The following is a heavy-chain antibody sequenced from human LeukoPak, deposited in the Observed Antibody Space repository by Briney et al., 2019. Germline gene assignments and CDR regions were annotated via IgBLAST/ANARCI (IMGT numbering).Heavy chain of an antibody. D-gene: IGHD3-16*01. J-gene: IGHJ4*02. V-gene: IGHV3-30-3*01. CDR2: ISYDGSNK. CDR1: GFTFSSYA. CDR3: ARDRTFGMAAGTQYYFDY. Sequence: GGSLRLSCAASGFTFSSYAMHGVRQAPGKGLEWVAGISYDGSNKYYADSVKGRFTISRDNSKNTLYLQMNSLRAEDTAVYYCARDRTFGMAAGTQYYFDYWGQGTLVTVSS.